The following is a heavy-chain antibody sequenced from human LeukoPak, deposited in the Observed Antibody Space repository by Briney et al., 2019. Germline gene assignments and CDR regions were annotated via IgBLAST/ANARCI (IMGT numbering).Heavy chain of an antibody. Sequence: GGSLRLSCAASGFTFSSHAMVWVRQAPGKGLEWVSFISHDGSESFHTESVKGRFTISRDNFKNTVDLQVSGLKEEEDTAVYYCARDWGQRGVGATLANWGQGTLVIVSS. J-gene: IGHJ4*02. CDR3: ARDWGQRGVGATLAN. D-gene: IGHD1-26*01. V-gene: IGHV3-30-3*01. CDR1: GFTFSSHA. CDR2: ISHDGSES.